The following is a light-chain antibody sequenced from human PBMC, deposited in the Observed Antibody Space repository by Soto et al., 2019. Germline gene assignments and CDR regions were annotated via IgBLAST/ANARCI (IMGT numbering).Light chain of an antibody. CDR3: QQHANWPLT. CDR1: QSVSSK. CDR2: GVS. V-gene: IGKV3-15*01. Sequence: EIVMTQSPATLSVSPGERATLSCRASQSVSSKLAWFQQKPGQAPSLLIYGVSTRATGVPVRFSGSGSGTEFTLTINSLQSEDFAVYYCQQHANWPLTFGGGTKVEIK. J-gene: IGKJ4*01.